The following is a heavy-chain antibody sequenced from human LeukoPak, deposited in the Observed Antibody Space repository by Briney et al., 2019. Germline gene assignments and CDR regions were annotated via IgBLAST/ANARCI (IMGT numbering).Heavy chain of an antibody. J-gene: IGHJ4*02. CDR1: GFTFSNFW. Sequence: GGSLTLSCAASGFTFSNFWLSWVRQGPGKGLEWVANINPDGRAKYHVDSVRGRFTISRDNAKNSLFLQMNSLRDEDTAVYYCVCDFNRNSGYWGQGTLVSASS. CDR3: VCDFNRNSGY. D-gene: IGHD4-23*01. V-gene: IGHV3-7*01. CDR2: INPDGRAK.